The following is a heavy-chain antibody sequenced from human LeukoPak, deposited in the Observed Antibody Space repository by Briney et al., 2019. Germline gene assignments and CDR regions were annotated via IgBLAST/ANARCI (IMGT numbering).Heavy chain of an antibody. D-gene: IGHD2-2*02. CDR1: GYTFTSYD. CDR3: ARGGIVVVPAAIRGYYYYGMDV. V-gene: IGHV1-8*01. Sequence: ASVKVSCKASGYTFTSYDINWVRQATGQGLEWMGWMNPNSGNTGYAQKFQGRVTMTRNTSISTAYMELSSLRSEDTAVYYCARGGIVVVPAAIRGYYYYGMDVWGQGTTVTASS. J-gene: IGHJ6*02. CDR2: MNPNSGNT.